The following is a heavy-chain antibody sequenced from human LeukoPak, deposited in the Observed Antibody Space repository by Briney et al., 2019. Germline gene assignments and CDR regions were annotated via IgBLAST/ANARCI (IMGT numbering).Heavy chain of an antibody. V-gene: IGHV3-23*01. D-gene: IGHD2/OR15-2a*01. CDR1: GFTFSNYA. J-gene: IGHJ4*02. CDR3: AKGTCDSTPFES. CDR2: INDSNDNT. Sequence: GGSPRLSCAASGFTFSNYAMTWVRQAPGKGLERVSTINDSNDNTYSADSVKGRFTISRDNSKNTLYLQMSNLRAEGTAVYFCAKGTCDSTPFESWGQGSLVTVSS.